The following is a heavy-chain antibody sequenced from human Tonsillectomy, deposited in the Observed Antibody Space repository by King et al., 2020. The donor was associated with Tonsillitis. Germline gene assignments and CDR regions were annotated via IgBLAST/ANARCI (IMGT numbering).Heavy chain of an antibody. J-gene: IGHJ3*02. CDR1: GFTFSTYA. CDR2: ISSDVSNK. CDR3: ARDGGLRSGACDI. V-gene: IGHV3-30-3*01. D-gene: IGHD3-16*01. Sequence: VQLVESGGGVVQPGRSLRLSCAASGFTFSTYAMHWVRQAPGKGLEWVAVISSDVSNKYYADSVKGRFTISRDNSKNTLYLQMNSLRAEDTAVYYCARDGGLRSGACDIGGRGTMVTASS.